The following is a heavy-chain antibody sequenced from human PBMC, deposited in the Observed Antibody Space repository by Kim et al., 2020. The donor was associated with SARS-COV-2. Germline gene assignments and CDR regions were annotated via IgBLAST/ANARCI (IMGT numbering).Heavy chain of an antibody. V-gene: IGHV4-59*08. CDR2: IYYSGST. CDR3: ARLRILGDGYSTGYFDY. J-gene: IGHJ4*02. CDR1: GGSISSYY. Sequence: SETLSLTCTVSGGSISSYYWSWIRQPPGKGLEWIGYIYYSGSTNYNPSLKSRVTISVDTSKNQFSLKLSSVTAADTAVYYCARLRILGDGYSTGYFDYWGQGTLVTVSS. D-gene: IGHD3-3*01.